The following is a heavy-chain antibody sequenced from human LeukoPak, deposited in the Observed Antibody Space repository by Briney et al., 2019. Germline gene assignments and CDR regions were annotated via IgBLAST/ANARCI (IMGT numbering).Heavy chain of an antibody. Sequence: ASVKVSCKASGYTFTSYDINWVRQATGQGLEWMGWINPNSGGTNYAQKFQGRVTMTRDTSISTAYMELSRLRSDDTAVYYCARGSGSSIDYWGQGTLVTVSS. CDR2: INPNSGGT. J-gene: IGHJ4*02. CDR1: GYTFTSYD. V-gene: IGHV1-2*02. D-gene: IGHD1-26*01. CDR3: ARGSGSSIDY.